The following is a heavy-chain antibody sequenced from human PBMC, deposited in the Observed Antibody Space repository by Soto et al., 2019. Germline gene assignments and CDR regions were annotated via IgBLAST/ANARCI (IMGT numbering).Heavy chain of an antibody. CDR3: ARVQDPEVLLWFGESDLQPFDD. Sequence: GGSLRLSCAASGFTFSSYSMNWVRQAPGKGLEWVSSISSSSSYIYYADSVKGRFTISRDNAKNSLYLQMNSLRAEDTAVYYCARVQDPEVLLWFGESDLQPFDDWGQGTRVTVAS. CDR2: ISSSSSYI. V-gene: IGHV3-21*01. J-gene: IGHJ4*02. D-gene: IGHD3-10*01. CDR1: GFTFSSYS.